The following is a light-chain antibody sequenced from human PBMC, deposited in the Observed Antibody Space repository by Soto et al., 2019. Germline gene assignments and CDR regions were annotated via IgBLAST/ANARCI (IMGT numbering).Light chain of an antibody. Sequence: EIVLTQSPGTLSLSPGERATLSCRASQSVSSYLAWYQQKPGQAPRLLIYDASNRATGIPARFSGSGSGTDFTLTISSLEPEAFAVDFYQQRSNWPLTFVGGTKVEI. CDR3: QQRSNWPLT. CDR1: QSVSSY. J-gene: IGKJ4*01. V-gene: IGKV3-11*01. CDR2: DAS.